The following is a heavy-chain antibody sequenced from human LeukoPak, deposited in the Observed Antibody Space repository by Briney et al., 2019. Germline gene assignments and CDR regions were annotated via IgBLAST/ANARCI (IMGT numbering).Heavy chain of an antibody. Sequence: SETLSLTCAVYGGSFSGYYWTWIRQPPGKGLEWIGEINHSGSTNYNPSLKSRVTISVDTSKSQFFLKLSSVTAADTAIYFCARRGLRFLESAKYSWFDPWGQGTLVTVSS. V-gene: IGHV4-34*01. CDR3: ARRGLRFLESAKYSWFDP. CDR2: INHSGST. CDR1: GGSFSGYY. D-gene: IGHD3-3*01. J-gene: IGHJ5*02.